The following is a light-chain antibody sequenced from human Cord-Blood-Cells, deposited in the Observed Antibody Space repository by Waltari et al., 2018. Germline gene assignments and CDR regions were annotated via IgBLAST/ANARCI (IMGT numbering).Light chain of an antibody. Sequence: DIVMTQSPDSLAVSLGERATINCTSSQRVLYSSNNKNYLAWYQKKPGQPPKLLIYWASTRESGVPDRFSGSGSGTDFTLTISSLQAEDVAVYYCQQYYSTPFTFGPGTKVDIK. CDR1: QRVLYSSNNKNY. CDR2: WAS. CDR3: QQYYSTPFT. V-gene: IGKV4-1*01. J-gene: IGKJ3*01.